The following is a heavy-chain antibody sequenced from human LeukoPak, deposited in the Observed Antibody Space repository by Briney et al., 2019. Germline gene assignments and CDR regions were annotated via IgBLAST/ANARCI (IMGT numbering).Heavy chain of an antibody. CDR2: INSDGSST. Sequence: GGSLRLSCAASGFTFSSYWMHWVRQAPGKGLVWVSRINSDGSSTSYADSVKGRFTISRDNAKNTLYLQMNSLRAEDTAVYYCARDFGYSGYDAPDDYWGQGTLVTVSS. CDR1: GFTFSSYW. CDR3: ARDFGYSGYDAPDDY. D-gene: IGHD5-12*01. J-gene: IGHJ4*02. V-gene: IGHV3-74*01.